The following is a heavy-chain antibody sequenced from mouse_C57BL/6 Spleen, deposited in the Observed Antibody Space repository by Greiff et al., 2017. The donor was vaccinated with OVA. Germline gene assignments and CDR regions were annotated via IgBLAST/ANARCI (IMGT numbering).Heavy chain of an antibody. J-gene: IGHJ2*01. CDR1: GYTFTDYE. Sequence: VQLQQSGAELVRPGASVTLSCKASGYTFTDYEMHWVKQTPVHGLEWIGAIDPETGGTAYNQKFKGKAILTADKSSSTAYMALRSLTSEDSAVYYCTRELRLAYWGQGTTLTVSS. V-gene: IGHV1-15*01. D-gene: IGHD3-2*02. CDR2: IDPETGGT. CDR3: TRELRLAY.